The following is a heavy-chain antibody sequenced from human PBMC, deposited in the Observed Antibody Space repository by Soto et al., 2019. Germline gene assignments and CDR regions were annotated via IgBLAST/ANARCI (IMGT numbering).Heavy chain of an antibody. CDR1: GGTFSSYA. CDR3: ATRYSNYRNYYYYGMDG. CDR2: IIPIFGTA. Sequence: EVSCKASGGTFSSYAISWVRQAPGHGLEWMGGIIPIFGTANYAQKFQGRVTITADESTSTAYMELSSLRSEDTAVYYCATRYSNYRNYYYYGMDGWGQGTTVTVSS. J-gene: IGHJ6*02. V-gene: IGHV1-69*01. D-gene: IGHD4-4*01.